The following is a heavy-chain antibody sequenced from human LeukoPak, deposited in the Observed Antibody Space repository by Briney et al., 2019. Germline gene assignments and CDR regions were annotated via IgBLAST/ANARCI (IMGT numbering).Heavy chain of an antibody. J-gene: IGHJ4*02. Sequence: ASVKVSCKASGYTFTSYGISWVRQAPGQGLEWMGWISAYHGNTIYAQKLQGRVTMTTDTSTSTAYMELRSLRSDDTAVYYCARSGHYDSSGYYSHWGQGTLVTVSS. CDR2: ISAYHGNT. V-gene: IGHV1-18*01. CDR1: GYTFTSYG. D-gene: IGHD3-22*01. CDR3: ARSGHYDSSGYYSH.